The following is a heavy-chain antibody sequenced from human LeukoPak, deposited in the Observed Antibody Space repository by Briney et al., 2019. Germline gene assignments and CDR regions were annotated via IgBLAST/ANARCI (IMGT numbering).Heavy chain of an antibody. D-gene: IGHD5-18*01. CDR1: GFTFSSYA. J-gene: IGHJ4*02. Sequence: PGGSLRLSCAASGFTFSSYAMSWVRQAPGKGLEWVSAIGGSGGSTYYADSVKGRFTISRDNAKNTLYLQMNSLRAEDTAVYYCARGGAAMAYYWGQGTLVTVSS. CDR2: IGGSGGST. V-gene: IGHV3-23*01. CDR3: ARGGAAMAYY.